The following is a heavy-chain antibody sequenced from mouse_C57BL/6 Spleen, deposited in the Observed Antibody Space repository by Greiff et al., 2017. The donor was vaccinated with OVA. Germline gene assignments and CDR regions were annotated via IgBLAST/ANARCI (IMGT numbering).Heavy chain of an antibody. CDR1: GYTFTSYW. CDR2: IDPSDSYT. V-gene: IGHV1-69*01. CDR3: ATQLRHYYAMDY. D-gene: IGHD3-2*02. J-gene: IGHJ4*01. Sequence: QVQLQQPGAELVMPGASVTLSCKASGYTFTSYWMHWVKQRPGQGLEWIGEIDPSDSYTNYNQKFKGKSTLTVDKSSSTAYMQLSSLTSEDSAVYCGATQLRHYYAMDYWGQGTSVTVSS.